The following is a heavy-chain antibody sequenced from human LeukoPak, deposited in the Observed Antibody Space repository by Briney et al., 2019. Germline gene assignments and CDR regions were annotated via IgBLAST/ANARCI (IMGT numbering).Heavy chain of an antibody. CDR1: GYTFTSYA. Sequence: GASVKVSCKASGYTFTSYAMHWARQAPGQRLEWMGWINAGNGNTKYSQKFQGRVTITRDTSASTAYMELSSLRSEDTAVYYCARPRTLWFGELSLTYWGQGTLVTVSS. J-gene: IGHJ4*02. D-gene: IGHD3-10*01. V-gene: IGHV1-3*01. CDR2: INAGNGNT. CDR3: ARPRTLWFGELSLTY.